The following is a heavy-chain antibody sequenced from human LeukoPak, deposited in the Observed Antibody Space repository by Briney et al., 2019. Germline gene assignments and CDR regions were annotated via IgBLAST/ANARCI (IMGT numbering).Heavy chain of an antibody. CDR3: GKDGGQYSSGPEFDP. CDR1: GIVFSRTA. D-gene: IGHD6-19*01. CDR2: ISGGGERT. V-gene: IGHV3-23*01. J-gene: IGHJ5*02. Sequence: GGSLRLSCAASGIVFSRTAMNWARQSPGRGLEWLSAISGGGERTFYADSVKGRFTISRDNSKNMVYLQMNSLRADDTAIYYCGKDGGQYSSGPEFDPRAQGALVTVSS.